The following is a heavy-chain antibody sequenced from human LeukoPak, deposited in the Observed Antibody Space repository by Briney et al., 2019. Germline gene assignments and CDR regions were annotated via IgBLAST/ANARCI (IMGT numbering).Heavy chain of an antibody. D-gene: IGHD3-22*01. CDR3: AREGGYYDSSGYYYVGFDY. CDR1: GFTFSSYA. Sequence: SGRSLRLSCAASGFTFSSYAMHWVRQAPGKGLEWVAVISYDGSNKYYADSVKGRFTISRDNSKNTLYLQMNSLRAEDTAVYYCAREGGYYDSSGYYYVGFDYWGQGTLVTVSS. V-gene: IGHV3-30-3*01. CDR2: ISYDGSNK. J-gene: IGHJ4*02.